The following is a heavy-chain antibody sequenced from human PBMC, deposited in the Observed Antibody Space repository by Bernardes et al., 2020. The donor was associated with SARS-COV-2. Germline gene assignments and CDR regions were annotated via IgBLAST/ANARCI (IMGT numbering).Heavy chain of an antibody. V-gene: IGHV4-34*01. CDR3: ARGAYSGSYWAWCLDY. D-gene: IGHD1-26*01. CDR2: INHSGST. CDR1: GGSFSAYH. Sequence: SETLSLTCAVYGGSFSAYHWSWIRQSPGKGLEWIGEINHSGSTKYNPSLKSRVTMSVDTSKNQFSLKLSSVTAADTAVYYCARGAYSGSYWAWCLDYWGQGSLVTVSS. J-gene: IGHJ4*02.